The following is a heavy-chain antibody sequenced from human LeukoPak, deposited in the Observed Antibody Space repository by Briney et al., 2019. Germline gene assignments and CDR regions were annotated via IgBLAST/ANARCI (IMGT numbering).Heavy chain of an antibody. D-gene: IGHD3-16*02. Sequence: SETLSLTCTVSGGSISSSSYYWGWIRQPPGKGLEWFGSIYYSGSTYYNPSLKSRVTISVDTSKNQFSLKLSSVTAADTAVYYCARDYMITFGGVIVLSWGQGTLATVSS. CDR3: ARDYMITFGGVIVLS. CDR1: GGSISSSSYY. J-gene: IGHJ5*02. CDR2: IYYSGST. V-gene: IGHV4-39*07.